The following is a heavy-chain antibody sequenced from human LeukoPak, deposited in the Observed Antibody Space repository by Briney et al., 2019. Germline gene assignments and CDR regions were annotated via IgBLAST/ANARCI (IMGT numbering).Heavy chain of an antibody. J-gene: IGHJ4*02. V-gene: IGHV3-11*01. D-gene: IGHD3-22*01. CDR2: ISSSGSTI. CDR1: GFTFSDYY. Sequence: GGSLRLSCAASGFTFSDYYMSWIRQAPGKGLEWVSYISSSGSTIYYADSVKGRFTISRDNAKNSLYLQMNSLRAEDTAVYYCARSNNYYESSGYYAKTRRDFDYWGQGTLVTVSS. CDR3: ARSNNYYESSGYYAKTRRDFDY.